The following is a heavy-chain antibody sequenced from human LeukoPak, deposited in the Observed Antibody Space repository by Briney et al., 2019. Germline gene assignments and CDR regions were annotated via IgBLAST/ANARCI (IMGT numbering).Heavy chain of an antibody. V-gene: IGHV3-74*01. J-gene: IGHJ4*02. D-gene: IGHD1-7*01. CDR3: AREGPTGAKSPDFDY. CDR1: GFTFSNYW. Sequence: GGSLRLSCAASGFTFSNYWMHWVRQSPGKGLEWVSRINNDGTSATYADSVKGRFTISRDNGKNTLYLQMNSLRAEDTAVYYCAREGPTGAKSPDFDYWGQGTLVTVSS. CDR2: INNDGTSA.